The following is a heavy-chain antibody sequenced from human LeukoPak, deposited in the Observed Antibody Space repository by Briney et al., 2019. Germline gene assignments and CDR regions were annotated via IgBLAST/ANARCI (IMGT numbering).Heavy chain of an antibody. V-gene: IGHV3-21*01. CDR1: GFTLSSYG. CDR3: ARDGRLLNYNMDV. J-gene: IGHJ6*03. D-gene: IGHD2-15*01. Sequence: PGGSLRLSCPASGFTLSSYGMNWVRQAPGKGLEWVSSISSSSSYIYYADSVKGRFTISRDNAKKSMYLQMNSLRAEDTAVYYCARDGRLLNYNMDVWGKGTTVTVSS. CDR2: ISSSSSYI.